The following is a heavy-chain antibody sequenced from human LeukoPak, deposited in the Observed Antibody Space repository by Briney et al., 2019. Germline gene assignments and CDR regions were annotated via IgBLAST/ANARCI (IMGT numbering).Heavy chain of an antibody. D-gene: IGHD6-13*01. V-gene: IGHV4-31*03. CDR2: IYYSGST. CDR1: GGSISSGGYY. J-gene: IGHJ5*02. Sequence: SETLSLTCTVSGGSISSGGYYWSWIRQHPGKGLEWIGYIYYSGSTYYNPSLKSRVTISVDTSKNQFSLKLSSVTAADTAVYYCARARAPYSSSWYSNWFDPWGQGTLVTVSS. CDR3: ARARAPYSSSWYSNWFDP.